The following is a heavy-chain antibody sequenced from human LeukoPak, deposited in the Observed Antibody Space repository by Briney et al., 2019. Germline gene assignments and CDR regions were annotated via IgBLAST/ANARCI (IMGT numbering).Heavy chain of an antibody. CDR2: ISGSGGST. V-gene: IGHV3-23*01. D-gene: IGHD1-26*01. CDR3: AKGPRFTYSGSYPSDY. Sequence: GGTLRLSCAASGFTFSSYGMSWVRQAPGKGLEWVSAISGSGGSTYYADSVKGRFTISRDNSKNTLYLQMNSLRAEDTAVYYCAKGPRFTYSGSYPSDYWGQGTLVTVSS. J-gene: IGHJ4*02. CDR1: GFTFSSYG.